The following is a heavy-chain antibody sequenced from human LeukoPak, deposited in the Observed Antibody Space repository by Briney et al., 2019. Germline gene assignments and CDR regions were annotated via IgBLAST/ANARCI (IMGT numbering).Heavy chain of an antibody. CDR1: GYTFTSYA. D-gene: IGHD2-8*01. Sequence: RASVKVSCKASGYTFTSYAMHWVRQAPGQRLEWMGWINAGNGNTKYSQEFQGRVTITRDTSASTAYMELSRLRSDDTAVYYCARDIEYCTNGVCYPPPFDYWGQGTLVTVSS. CDR2: INAGNGNT. CDR3: ARDIEYCTNGVCYPPPFDY. V-gene: IGHV1-3*01. J-gene: IGHJ4*02.